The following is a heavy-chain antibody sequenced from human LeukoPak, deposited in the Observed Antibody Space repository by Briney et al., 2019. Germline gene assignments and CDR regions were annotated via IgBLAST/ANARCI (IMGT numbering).Heavy chain of an antibody. CDR2: ISGGGGST. J-gene: IGHJ4*02. Sequence: GGSLRLSCAASGFTFSSYAMSWVRQAPGKGLEWVSAISGGGGSTYYADSVKGRFTISRDNSKNTLYLQMDCLRAEDTAVYYCAKDRFLEWLLRVPLFDYWGQGTLVTVSS. CDR3: AKDRFLEWLLRVPLFDY. D-gene: IGHD3-3*01. CDR1: GFTFSSYA. V-gene: IGHV3-23*01.